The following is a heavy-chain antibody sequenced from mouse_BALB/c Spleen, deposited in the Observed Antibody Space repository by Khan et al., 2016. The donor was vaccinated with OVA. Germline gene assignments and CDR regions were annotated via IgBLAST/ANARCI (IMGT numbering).Heavy chain of an antibody. J-gene: IGHJ2*01. CDR3: ARKSTRASY. Sequence: QVQLQQSGAELVKPGASVKMSCKASGYTFISYTMHWVKQRPGQGLEWIGYINPSSGYTKYNQKFKDKATLTADKSSSTAYMQLSSLTSEDSAVYYCARKSTRASYWGQGTTLTVSS. CDR1: GYTFISYT. CDR2: INPSSGYT. V-gene: IGHV1-4*01. D-gene: IGHD3-1*01.